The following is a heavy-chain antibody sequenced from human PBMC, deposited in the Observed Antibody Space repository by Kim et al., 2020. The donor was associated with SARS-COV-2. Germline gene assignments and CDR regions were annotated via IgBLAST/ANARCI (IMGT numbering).Heavy chain of an antibody. J-gene: IGHJ1*01. CDR3: AKDWGIAARRAEYFQH. Sequence: GGSLRLSCAASGFTFSSYAMSWVRQAPGKGLEWVSAISGSGGSTYYADSVKGRFTISRDNSKNTLYLQMNSLRAEDTAVYYCAKDWGIAARRAEYFQHWGQGTLVTVSS. D-gene: IGHD6-6*01. CDR1: GFTFSSYA. CDR2: ISGSGGST. V-gene: IGHV3-23*01.